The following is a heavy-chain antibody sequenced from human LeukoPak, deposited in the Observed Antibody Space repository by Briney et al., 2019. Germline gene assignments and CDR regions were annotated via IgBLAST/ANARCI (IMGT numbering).Heavy chain of an antibody. CDR3: ARDGYDSSGYYRDY. J-gene: IGHJ4*02. V-gene: IGHV3-66*01. Sequence: GGSLRLSCAASGFTVSSNYMSWVRQAPGKGLEWVSVIYSGGRTYYADSVKGRFTISRDNSKNTQYLQMNSLRAEDTAVYYCARDGYDSSGYYRDYWGQGTLVTVSS. CDR1: GFTVSSNY. D-gene: IGHD3-22*01. CDR2: IYSGGRT.